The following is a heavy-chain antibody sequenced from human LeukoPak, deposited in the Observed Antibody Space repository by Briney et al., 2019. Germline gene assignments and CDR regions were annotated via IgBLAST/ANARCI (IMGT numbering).Heavy chain of an antibody. D-gene: IGHD6-13*01. J-gene: IGHJ1*01. CDR1: GYSFTSYW. CDR3: ATQGSIAAAGAEYFQH. CDR2: IYPGDSDT. Sequence: GESLKISCKGSGYSFTSYWIGWVRQMPGKGLEWMGIIYPGDSDTRYSPSFQGQVTISADKSISTAYLQWSSLKASDTAMYYCATQGSIAAAGAEYFQHWGQGTLVTVSS. V-gene: IGHV5-51*01.